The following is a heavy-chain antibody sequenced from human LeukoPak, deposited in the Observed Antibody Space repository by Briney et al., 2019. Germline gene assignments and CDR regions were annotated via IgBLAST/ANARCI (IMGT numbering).Heavy chain of an antibody. CDR3: ARESYSSSYLFDF. D-gene: IGHD6-6*01. CDR2: IYTSGST. J-gene: IGHJ4*02. V-gene: IGHV4-4*07. Sequence: SETLSLTCTVSGGSISSYYWSWIRQPAGKGLEWIGRIYTSGSTNYNPSLKSRVTMSVDTSKNQISLKVNSMTAADTAVYYCARESYSSSYLFDFWGQGTLVTVSS. CDR1: GGSISSYY.